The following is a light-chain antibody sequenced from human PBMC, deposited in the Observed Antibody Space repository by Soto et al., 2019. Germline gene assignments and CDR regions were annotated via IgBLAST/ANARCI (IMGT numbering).Light chain of an antibody. CDR1: QGVNSD. CDR3: QQNNNWPRT. CDR2: GAS. Sequence: ETVMTQSPATLSVSPGERATLSCRASQGVNSDLAWYQKKPGQAPRLLIYGASTRATGIPARFSGGGSGTEFTLTISSLQSEDFAVYYCQQNNNWPRTFGQGTKGDIK. V-gene: IGKV3-15*01. J-gene: IGKJ1*01.